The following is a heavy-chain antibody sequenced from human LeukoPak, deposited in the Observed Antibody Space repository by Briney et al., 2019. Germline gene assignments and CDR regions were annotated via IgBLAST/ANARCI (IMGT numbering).Heavy chain of an antibody. Sequence: PGGSLRLSCAASGFTFSSYSMNWVRQAPGKGLEWVSSISSSSSSYIYYADSVKGRFTISRDNAKNSLYLQMNSLRAEDTTVYYCAPLANGGYPIDYWGQGTLVTVSS. J-gene: IGHJ4*02. CDR1: GFTFSSYS. D-gene: IGHD3-16*02. CDR3: APLANGGYPIDY. V-gene: IGHV3-21*01. CDR2: ISSSSSSYI.